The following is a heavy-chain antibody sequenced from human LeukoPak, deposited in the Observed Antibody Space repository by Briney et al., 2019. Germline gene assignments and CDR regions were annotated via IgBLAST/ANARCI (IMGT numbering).Heavy chain of an antibody. D-gene: IGHD3-22*01. CDR2: ISYDGSNK. CDR1: GLTFSGYT. J-gene: IGHJ4*02. V-gene: IGHV3-30-3*01. Sequence: QPGRSLRLSCAASGLTFSGYTIHWVRQAPGKGLEWVTIISYDGSNKYYADSVKGRFTISRDNSKNTLYPQMNSLRAEDTAVYYCARDLRYYDSSGSPNYWGQGTLVTVSS. CDR3: ARDLRYYDSSGSPNY.